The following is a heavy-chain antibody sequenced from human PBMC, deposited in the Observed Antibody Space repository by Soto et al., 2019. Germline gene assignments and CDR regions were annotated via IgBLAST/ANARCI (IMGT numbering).Heavy chain of an antibody. V-gene: IGHV4-59*08. CDR2: IYYSGST. D-gene: IGHD5-18*01. CDR3: ARRYGTCFDY. J-gene: IGHJ4*02. CDR1: CGSISSYY. Sequence: SETLSLTCTVSCGSISSYYWCWIRQPPGKGLEWIGYIYYSGSTNYNPSLKSRVTISVDTSKNQFSLKLSSVTAADTDVYYCARRYGTCFDYWGQGTLVTVSS.